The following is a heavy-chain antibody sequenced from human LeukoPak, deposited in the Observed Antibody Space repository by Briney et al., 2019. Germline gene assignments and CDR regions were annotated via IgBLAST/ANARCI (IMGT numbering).Heavy chain of an antibody. D-gene: IGHD3-22*01. V-gene: IGHV4-39*01. Sequence: PSETLSFTCTGSGDSVSSTNYYWGWIRQPPGRGLEWIASIRYSESAYYSPARKTRATISVDTSMNQFSLRLRSLTATDTAGYYCATQDSSHYWGQGSLVTVSS. CDR3: ATQDSSHY. J-gene: IGHJ4*02. CDR2: IRYSESA. CDR1: GDSVSSTNYY.